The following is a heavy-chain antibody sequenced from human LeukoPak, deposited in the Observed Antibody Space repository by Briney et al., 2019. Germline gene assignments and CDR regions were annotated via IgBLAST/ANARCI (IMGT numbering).Heavy chain of an antibody. CDR3: TRVGDYGGNWAWYFDL. V-gene: IGHV3-74*01. J-gene: IGHJ2*01. Sequence: QSGGSLRLSCAASGFTFSTYWMHWVRQAPGKGLVWVSRIKSDGSNTNYADSVKGRFTISRDNAKNTLYLQMNSLRAEDTAVYYCTRVGDYGGNWAWYFDLWGRGTLVTVSS. CDR1: GFTFSTYW. D-gene: IGHD4-23*01. CDR2: IKSDGSNT.